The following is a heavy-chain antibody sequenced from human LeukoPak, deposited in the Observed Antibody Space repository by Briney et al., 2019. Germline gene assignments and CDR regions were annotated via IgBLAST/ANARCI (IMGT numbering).Heavy chain of an antibody. J-gene: IGHJ4*02. Sequence: GGSLRLSCAASGFTFSSYWMDWVRQVPGNGLVWVSRINSDESSTNYADSVKGRFTISRDNPKNTLYLQMNSLRAEDTAVYYCARDKSGTFDYWGQGTLVTVSS. V-gene: IGHV3-74*01. CDR2: INSDESST. CDR1: GFTFSSYW. CDR3: ARDKSGTFDY. D-gene: IGHD3-10*01.